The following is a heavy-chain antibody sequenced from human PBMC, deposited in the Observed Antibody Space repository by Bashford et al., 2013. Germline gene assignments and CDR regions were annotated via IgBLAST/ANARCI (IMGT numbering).Heavy chain of an antibody. V-gene: IGHV3-9*01. D-gene: IGHD1-14*01. J-gene: IGHJ4*02. CDR2: ISWNSGSI. Sequence: VRQAPGKGLEWVSGISWNSGSIGYADSVKGRFTISRDNAKTTLYLQMNSLRVEDTAVYYCANDLGTTDYWGQGTLVTVSS. CDR3: ANDLGTTDY.